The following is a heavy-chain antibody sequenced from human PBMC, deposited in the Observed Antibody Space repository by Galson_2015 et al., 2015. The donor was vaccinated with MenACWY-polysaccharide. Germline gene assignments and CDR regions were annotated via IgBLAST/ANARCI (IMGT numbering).Heavy chain of an antibody. D-gene: IGHD3-10*01. CDR3: ARDTYGSRVDTDAFDI. CDR1: GGSISSYY. Sequence: SETLSLTCTVSGGSISSYYWSWIRQPAGKGLEWIGRIYTSGSTNYSPSLKSRVTMSVDTSKNQFSLKLSSVTAADTAVYYCARDTYGSRVDTDAFDIWGQGTMVTVSS. J-gene: IGHJ3*02. CDR2: IYTSGST. V-gene: IGHV4-4*07.